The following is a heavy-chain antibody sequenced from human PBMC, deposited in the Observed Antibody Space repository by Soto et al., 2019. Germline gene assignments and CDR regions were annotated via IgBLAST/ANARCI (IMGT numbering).Heavy chain of an antibody. CDR3: ARDKITGLFDY. CDR2: INHSGST. V-gene: IGHV4-34*01. Sequence: PSETLSLTCAVYGGSFGGYYWTWIRQPPGTGLEWIGEINHSGSTNYNPSLKSRVTISVDTSKNQFSLKLTPVTAADTAVYYCARDKITGLFDYWGQGTLVTVSS. J-gene: IGHJ4*02. CDR1: GGSFGGYY. D-gene: IGHD2-8*02.